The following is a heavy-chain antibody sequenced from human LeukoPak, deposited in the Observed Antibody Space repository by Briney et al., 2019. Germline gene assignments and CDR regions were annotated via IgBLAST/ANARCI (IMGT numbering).Heavy chain of an antibody. CDR1: GGSFSGYY. D-gene: IGHD1-26*01. V-gene: IGHV4-34*01. Sequence: SETLSLTCAVYGGSFSGYYWNWIRQPPGKGLEWIGEISHSGSTNYNPSLKSRVTISVDTSKNQFSLKLSSVTAADTAVYYCARGQTIVGATGDFWGQGTLVTVSS. J-gene: IGHJ4*02. CDR3: ARGQTIVGATGDF. CDR2: ISHSGST.